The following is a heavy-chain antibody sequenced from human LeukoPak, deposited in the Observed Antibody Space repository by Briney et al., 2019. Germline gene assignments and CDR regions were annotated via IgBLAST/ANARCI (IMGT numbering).Heavy chain of an antibody. CDR1: GGTFSSYA. CDR3: ARELWVGAHPGDAFDI. CDR2: IIPIFGTA. V-gene: IGHV1-69*13. J-gene: IGHJ3*02. D-gene: IGHD1-26*01. Sequence: ASVTVSCTASGGTFSSYAISWVRQAPGQGLEWMGGIIPIFGTANYAQKFQGRVTITADESASTAYMELSSLRSEDTAVYYCARELWVGAHPGDAFDIWGQGTMVTVSS.